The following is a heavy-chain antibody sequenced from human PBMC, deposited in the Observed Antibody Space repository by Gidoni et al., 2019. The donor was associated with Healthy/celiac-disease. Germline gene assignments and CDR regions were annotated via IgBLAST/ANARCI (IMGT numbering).Heavy chain of an antibody. CDR1: GGSISSSNW. CDR3: ARGGIAAAGTLKKYGMDV. V-gene: IGHV4-4*02. J-gene: IGHJ6*02. Sequence: QVQLQESGPGLVKPSGTLSLTCAVSGGSISSSNWWRWVRQPPGKGLEWIGGIYHSGSTNSNPSLKSRVTISVDKSKNQFSLKLSSVTAADTAVYYCARGGIAAAGTLKKYGMDVWGQGTTVTVSS. D-gene: IGHD6-13*01. CDR2: IYHSGST.